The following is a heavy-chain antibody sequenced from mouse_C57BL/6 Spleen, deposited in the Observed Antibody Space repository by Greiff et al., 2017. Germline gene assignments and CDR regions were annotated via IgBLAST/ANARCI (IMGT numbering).Heavy chain of an antibody. CDR3: ARKGLGLDWYFDV. J-gene: IGHJ1*03. V-gene: IGHV2-2*01. D-gene: IGHD4-1*01. CDR1: GFSLTSYG. Sequence: QVHVKQSGPGLVQPSQSLSITCTVSGFSLTSYGVHWVRQSPGKGLEWLGVIWSGGSTDYNAAFISRLSISKDNSKSQVFFKMNSLQADDTAIYYCARKGLGLDWYFDVWGTGTTVTVSS. CDR2: IWSGGST.